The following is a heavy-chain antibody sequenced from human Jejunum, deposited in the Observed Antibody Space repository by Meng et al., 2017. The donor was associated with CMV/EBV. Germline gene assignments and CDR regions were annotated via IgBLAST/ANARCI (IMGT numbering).Heavy chain of an antibody. CDR3: VKGGHLGDY. J-gene: IGHJ4*02. D-gene: IGHD3-10*01. CDR1: GFTFSSSW. Sequence: CAASGFTFSSSWMHWVRQAPGKGLVWVSHINSDGSDTKYADSVKGRFTISRDNAKNTLYLQMNTLRAEDTAVYYCVKGGHLGDYWGQGTLVTVSS. CDR2: INSDGSDT. V-gene: IGHV3-74*03.